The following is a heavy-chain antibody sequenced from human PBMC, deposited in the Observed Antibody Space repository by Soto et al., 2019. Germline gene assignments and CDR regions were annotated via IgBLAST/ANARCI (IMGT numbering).Heavy chain of an antibody. CDR3: AKDRLYYYDSSGGHFDY. J-gene: IGHJ4*02. D-gene: IGHD3-22*01. Sequence: EVQLLESGGGLVQPGGSLRLSCAASGFTFSSYAMSWVRQAPGKGLEWVSAISGSGGSTYYADSVKGRFTISRDNSKNTLYLQMNSIRAEDTVVYYCAKDRLYYYDSSGGHFDYWGQGTLVTVSS. V-gene: IGHV3-23*01. CDR2: ISGSGGST. CDR1: GFTFSSYA.